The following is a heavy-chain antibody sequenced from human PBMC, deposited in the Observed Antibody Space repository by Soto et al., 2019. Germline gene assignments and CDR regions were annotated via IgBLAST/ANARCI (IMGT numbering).Heavy chain of an antibody. CDR3: ASWGTYYDSSGYSHPLDY. CDR2: IYTSGST. CDR1: GGSISSYY. V-gene: IGHV4-4*07. J-gene: IGHJ4*02. D-gene: IGHD3-22*01. Sequence: SSETLSLTCTVSGGSISSYYWSWIRQPAGKGLEWIGRIYTSGSTNYNPSLKSRVTMSVDTSKNQFSLKLNSVTAADTAIYFCASWGTYYDSSGYSHPLDYWGKGTLVTVS.